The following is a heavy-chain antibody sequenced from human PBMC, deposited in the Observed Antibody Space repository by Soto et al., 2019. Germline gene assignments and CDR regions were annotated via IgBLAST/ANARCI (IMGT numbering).Heavy chain of an antibody. CDR1: GYSFSNYW. CDR2: IYPSDSYS. Sequence: GESLKISCNGSGYSFSNYWIGWVRQMPGKGLEWMGIIYPSDSYSSYSPSFQGHVTISADKSITTAYLQWSSLKASDTAIYYCARGTPHDYGDYYYGMDVWGQGTTVTVSS. CDR3: ARGTPHDYGDYYYGMDV. V-gene: IGHV5-51*01. D-gene: IGHD4-17*01. J-gene: IGHJ6*02.